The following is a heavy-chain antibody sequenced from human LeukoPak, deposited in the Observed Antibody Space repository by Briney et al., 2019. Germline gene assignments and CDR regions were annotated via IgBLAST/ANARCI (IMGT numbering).Heavy chain of an antibody. Sequence: SETLSLTCAVYGGSFSGYYWSWIRQPPGKGLEWIGEINHSGSTNYNPSLKSRVTISVDTSKNQFSLKLSSVTAADTAVYYCARLVRVVGEDYYYMDVCGKGTTVTVSS. CDR2: INHSGST. V-gene: IGHV4-34*01. J-gene: IGHJ6*03. CDR3: ARLVRVVGEDYYYMDV. D-gene: IGHD2-2*01. CDR1: GGSFSGYY.